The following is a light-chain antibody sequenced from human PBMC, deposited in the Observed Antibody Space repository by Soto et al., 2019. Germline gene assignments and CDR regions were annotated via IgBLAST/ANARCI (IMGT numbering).Light chain of an antibody. V-gene: IGKV3-15*01. CDR1: QSISNN. CDR2: GAS. CDR3: QRYNNWRQSVT. Sequence: EIVMTQSPGTLSVSPGERATLSCRASQSISNNLAWYQQKPGQARRLLIYGASTRATGIAARVSGGGSGTESALTISSRRSEDFAFYYCQRYNNWRQSVTFGGGTKVDIK. J-gene: IGKJ4*01.